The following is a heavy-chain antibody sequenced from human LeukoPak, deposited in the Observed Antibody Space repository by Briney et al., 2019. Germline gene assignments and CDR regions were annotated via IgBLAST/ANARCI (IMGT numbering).Heavy chain of an antibody. D-gene: IGHD2-15*01. V-gene: IGHV4-34*01. CDR1: GGSFSGYY. CDR3: ARHSRYCSGGTCYYDY. CDR2: INHSGST. J-gene: IGHJ4*02. Sequence: SETLSLTCAVYGGSFSGYYWSWIRQPPGKGLEWIGEINHSGSTNYNPSLKSRVTISVDTSKNQFSLKLSSVTAADTAVYYCARHSRYCSGGTCYYDYWGQGTLVTVSS.